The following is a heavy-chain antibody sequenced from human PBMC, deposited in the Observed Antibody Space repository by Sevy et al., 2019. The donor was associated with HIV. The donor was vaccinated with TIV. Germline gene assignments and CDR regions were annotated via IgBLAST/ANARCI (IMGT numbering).Heavy chain of an antibody. CDR2: TSYSGTT. V-gene: IGHV4-59*12. Sequence: SETLSLTCSVSGDSINNYYWSWIRQPPGKGLEWIGYTSYSGTTNYSPSLKSRVDISVDTSMHHFSLKINSVTAADTAVYYCARFRWDVVDAPGATPGCYFDSWGQGILVTVSS. J-gene: IGHJ4*02. CDR1: GDSINNYY. D-gene: IGHD2-2*02. CDR3: ARFRWDVVDAPGATPGCYFDS.